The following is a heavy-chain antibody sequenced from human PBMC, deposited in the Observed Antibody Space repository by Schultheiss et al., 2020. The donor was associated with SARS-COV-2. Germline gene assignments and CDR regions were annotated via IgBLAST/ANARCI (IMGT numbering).Heavy chain of an antibody. Sequence: GGSLRLSCAASGFTFSSYAMSWVRQAPGKGLEWVSAISGSGGSTYYADSVKGRFTISRDDSKNTLYLQMNSLKTEDTAVYYCTTEILSHFDYDSSLYWGQGTLVTVSS. J-gene: IGHJ4*02. CDR3: TTEILSHFDYDSSLY. CDR2: ISGSGGST. D-gene: IGHD3-22*01. V-gene: IGHV3-23*01. CDR1: GFTFSSYA.